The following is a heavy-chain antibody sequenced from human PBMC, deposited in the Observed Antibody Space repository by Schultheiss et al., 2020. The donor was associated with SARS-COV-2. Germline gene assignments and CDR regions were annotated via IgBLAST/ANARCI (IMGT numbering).Heavy chain of an antibody. Sequence: SETLSLTCTVSGGSISSSSYYWGWIRQPPGKGLEWIGEIYHSGSTNYNPSLKSRVTISVDKSKNQFSLKLSSVTAADTAVYYCARELQEAREDSYFDYWGQGTLVTVSS. CDR1: GGSISSSSYY. V-gene: IGHV4-39*07. CDR3: ARELQEAREDSYFDY. D-gene: IGHD4-11*01. J-gene: IGHJ4*02. CDR2: IYHSGST.